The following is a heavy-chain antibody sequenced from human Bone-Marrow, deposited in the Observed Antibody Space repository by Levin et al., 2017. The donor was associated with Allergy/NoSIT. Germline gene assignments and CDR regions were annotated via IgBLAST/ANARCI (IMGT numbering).Heavy chain of an antibody. D-gene: IGHD6-19*01. CDR2: VSGSGSST. CDR3: ARDEDSSGPYYFDY. Sequence: AGGSLRLSCAASGFTFSSYAMSWVRQAPGKGLEWVSGVSGSGSSTYNADSVKGRFTILRDNSKNTLFLQMNTLRAEDTAVYYCARDEDSSGPYYFDYWGQGTLVTVSS. CDR1: GFTFSSYA. V-gene: IGHV3-23*01. J-gene: IGHJ4*02.